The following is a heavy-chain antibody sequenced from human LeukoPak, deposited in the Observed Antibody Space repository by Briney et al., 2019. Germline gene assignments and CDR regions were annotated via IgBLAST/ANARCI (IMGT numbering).Heavy chain of an antibody. CDR1: GFTFSSYA. J-gene: IGHJ4*02. V-gene: IGHV3-23*01. CDR3: ARDLGDMVRGVIITTSSSILGY. CDR2: ISGSGGST. D-gene: IGHD3-10*01. Sequence: QSGGSLRLSCAASGFTFSSYAMSWVRQAPGKGLEWVSAISGSGGSTYYADSVKGRFTISRDNAKNSLYLQMNSLRAEDTAVYYCARDLGDMVRGVIITTSSSILGYWGQGTLVTVSS.